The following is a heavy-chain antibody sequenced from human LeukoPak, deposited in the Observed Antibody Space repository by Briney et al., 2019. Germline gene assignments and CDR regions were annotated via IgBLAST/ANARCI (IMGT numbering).Heavy chain of an antibody. CDR3: ATVKPMVRGVIIPWFDP. J-gene: IGHJ5*02. Sequence: SVKVSCKVSGYTPTELSMHWVRQAPGKGLEWMGGFDPEDGETIYAQKFQGRVTMTEDTSTDTAYMELSSLRSEDTAVYYCATVKPMVRGVIIPWFDPWGQGTLVTVSS. D-gene: IGHD3-10*01. CDR2: FDPEDGET. CDR1: GYTPTELS. V-gene: IGHV1-24*01.